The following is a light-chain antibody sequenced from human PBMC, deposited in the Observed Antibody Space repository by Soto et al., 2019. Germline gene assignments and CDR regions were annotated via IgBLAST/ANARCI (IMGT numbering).Light chain of an antibody. V-gene: IGKV1-9*01. J-gene: IGKJ1*01. CDR2: AAS. Sequence: IQLTQSPSSLSASVGDRVTITCRASQGISSYLACYQQKPGKAPKLLIYAASTLQSGVPSRFSGSGSGTDFTLTISSLQPEDFATYYCQQSYSSPTWTFGQVTKVDIK. CDR1: QGISSY. CDR3: QQSYSSPTWT.